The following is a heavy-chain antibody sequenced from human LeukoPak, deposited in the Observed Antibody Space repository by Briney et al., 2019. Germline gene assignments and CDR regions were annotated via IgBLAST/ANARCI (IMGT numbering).Heavy chain of an antibody. J-gene: IGHJ5*01. CDR2: NISSNSYT. D-gene: IGHD3-22*01. CDR1: GITFSCYS. V-gene: IGHV3-21*06. CDR3: VKDGSGSRGGTNWLDS. Sequence: GFLRLFCAASGITFSCYSMWLVRRVPGKGLELGSCNISSNSYTHYADSVKGRFTISRDNGQNSLYLQMNSLRAEDTAMYYCVKDGSGSRGGTNWLDSWGQGTLVTVSS.